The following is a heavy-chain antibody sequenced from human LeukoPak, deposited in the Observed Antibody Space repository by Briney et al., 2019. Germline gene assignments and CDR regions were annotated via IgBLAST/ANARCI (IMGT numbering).Heavy chain of an antibody. CDR3: AKGFSVRGRFDP. V-gene: IGHV3-23*01. J-gene: IGHJ5*02. CDR2: ISVSGIT. Sequence: GGSVRLSCVASGLTFSSNSMSWVRQPPGMGLAWVSGISVSGITVYADSVKGRLTISRDNSKNTLYLQMNNLRAEDTALYYCAKGFSVRGRFDPWGQGTQVTVSS. CDR1: GLTFSSNS. D-gene: IGHD2-15*01.